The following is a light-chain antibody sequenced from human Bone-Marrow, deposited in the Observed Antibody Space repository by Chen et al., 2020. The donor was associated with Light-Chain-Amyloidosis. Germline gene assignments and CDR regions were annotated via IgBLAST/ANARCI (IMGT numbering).Light chain of an antibody. CDR1: SSDVGGYNY. V-gene: IGLV2-14*01. J-gene: IGLJ3*02. Sequence: QSALTQPASVSGSPGQSITISCTGTSSDVGGYNYVSWYQQHPGKAPKLMIYDVSNRPSGVSNRFSGSKSGNTASLTISGLQAEDEAAYYCSSITDSTTWVFGGGTKVTVL. CDR3: SSITDSTTWV. CDR2: DVS.